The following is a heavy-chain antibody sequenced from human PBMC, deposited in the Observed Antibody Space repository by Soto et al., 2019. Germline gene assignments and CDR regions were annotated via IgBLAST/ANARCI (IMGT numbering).Heavy chain of an antibody. CDR3: ARRKSLDV. V-gene: IGHV4-30-4*08. CDR1: GGSVSSHDYD. CDR2: VHDRETA. D-gene: IGHD3-10*01. Sequence: QLQLQESGPGLLRPSQTLSLTCSLSGGSVSSHDYDWTWFRQRPGKGQERIGFVHDRETADYNQALKSRVSISVDTFKNMFSLSQSTVPAAASGVYYCARRKSLDVWGQGITVIVSS. J-gene: IGHJ6*02.